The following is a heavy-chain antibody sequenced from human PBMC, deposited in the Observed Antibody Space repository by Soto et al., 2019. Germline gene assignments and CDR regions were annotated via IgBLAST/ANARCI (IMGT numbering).Heavy chain of an antibody. Sequence: QVQLVESGGGVVQPGRSLRLSCAASGFTFSSYGMHWVRQAPGKGLEWVAVISYDGSNKYYADSVKGRFTISRDNSKNTLYLQMNSLRAEDTAVYYCATPFYGGKAFDIWGQGTMVTVSS. CDR3: ATPFYGGKAFDI. CDR1: GFTFSSYG. CDR2: ISYDGSNK. D-gene: IGHD3-16*01. J-gene: IGHJ3*02. V-gene: IGHV3-30*03.